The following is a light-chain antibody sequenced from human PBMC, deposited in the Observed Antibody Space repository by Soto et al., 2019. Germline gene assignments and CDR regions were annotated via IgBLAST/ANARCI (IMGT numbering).Light chain of an antibody. CDR3: QHYNNLPLT. J-gene: IGKJ4*01. Sequence: EIVMTQSPATLSVSPGVRATLSCRASQSVRNNLAWYQQKPGQAPRLLIFGASSRATGIPARFSGSGSGTEVTLAIISLQSEDSAIYYCQHYNNLPLTFGGGTKVEIK. CDR2: GAS. V-gene: IGKV3-15*01. CDR1: QSVRNN.